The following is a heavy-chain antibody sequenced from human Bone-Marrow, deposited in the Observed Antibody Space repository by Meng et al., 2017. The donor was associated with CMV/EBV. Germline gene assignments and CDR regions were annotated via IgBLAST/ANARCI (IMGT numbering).Heavy chain of an antibody. CDR1: W. J-gene: IGHJ4*02. D-gene: IGHD3-3*01. Sequence: WIAWVRQMPGRGLQCMGFIYPGDSETKYSQSIEGQVVISADRALSTTYLEWDSLKASDTAMYYCATLRREGYYDFWSGYYKSPFDHWGQGTLVTVSS. V-gene: IGHV5-51*01. CDR2: IYPGDSET. CDR3: ATLRREGYYDFWSGYYKSPFDH.